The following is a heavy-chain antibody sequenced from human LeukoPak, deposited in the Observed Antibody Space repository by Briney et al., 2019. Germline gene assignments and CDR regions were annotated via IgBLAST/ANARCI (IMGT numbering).Heavy chain of an antibody. CDR3: ARAPLSSRITIFGVVSGKYGMDV. J-gene: IGHJ6*02. CDR1: GYTFTGYY. D-gene: IGHD3-3*01. CDR2: INPNSGGT. V-gene: IGHV1-2*02. Sequence: ASVKVSCKASGYTFTGYYMHWVRQAPGQGLEWMGWINPNSGGTNYAQKFQGRVTMTRDTSISTAYMELSSLRSEDTAVYYCARAPLSSRITIFGVVSGKYGMDVWGQGTTVTVSS.